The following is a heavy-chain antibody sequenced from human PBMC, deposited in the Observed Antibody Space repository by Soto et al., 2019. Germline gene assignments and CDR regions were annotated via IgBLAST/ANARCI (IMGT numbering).Heavy chain of an antibody. V-gene: IGHV3-30-3*01. J-gene: IGHJ4*02. CDR2: ISYDGSNK. D-gene: IGHD6-6*01. Sequence: GGSLRLSCAASGFTFSSYAMHWVRQAPGKGLEWVAVISYDGSNKYYADSVKGRFTISRDNSKNTLYLQMNSLRAEDTAVYYCARGWGFMSSSSSEVVYWGQGTLVTVSS. CDR3: ARGWGFMSSSSSEVVY. CDR1: GFTFSSYA.